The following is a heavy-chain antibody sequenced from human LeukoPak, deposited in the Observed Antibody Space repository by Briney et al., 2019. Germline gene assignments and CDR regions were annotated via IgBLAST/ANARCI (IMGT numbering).Heavy chain of an antibody. CDR3: ATGRPSYYYDSSGYEFDP. CDR2: IYYSGST. V-gene: IGHV4-59*12. J-gene: IGHJ5*02. CDR1: GGSISSYY. D-gene: IGHD3-22*01. Sequence: SETLSLTCTVSGGSISSYYWSWIRQPPGKGLEWIGYIYYSGSTNYNPSLKSRVTISVDTSKNQFSLKLSSVTAADTAVYYCATGRPSYYYDSSGYEFDPWGQGTLVTVSS.